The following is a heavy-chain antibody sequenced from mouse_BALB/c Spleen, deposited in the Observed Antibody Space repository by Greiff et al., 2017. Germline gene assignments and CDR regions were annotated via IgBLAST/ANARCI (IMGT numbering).Heavy chain of an antibody. Sequence: QVQLQQPGAELVRPGASVKLSCKASGYTFTSYWIHWVKQRPGQGLEWIGNIYPSDSYTNYNQKFKDKATLTVDKSSSTAYMQLSSPTAEDSAVYYCTTSRSYGYFDVWGAGTTVTVSA. J-gene: IGHJ1*01. CDR3: TTSRSYGYFDV. V-gene: IGHV1-69*02. CDR1: GYTFTSYW. CDR2: IYPSDSYT. D-gene: IGHD6-1*01.